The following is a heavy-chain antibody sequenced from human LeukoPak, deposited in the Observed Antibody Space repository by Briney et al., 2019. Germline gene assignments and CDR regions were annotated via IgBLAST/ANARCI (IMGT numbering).Heavy chain of an antibody. V-gene: IGHV4-31*03. Sequence: PSETLSLTSTVSGGSISSGGYYWSWIRQHPGKGLEWIGYIYYSGSTYYNPSLKSRVTISVDTSKNQFSLKLSSVTAADTAVYYCARSVVYDSSGYYSFFDYWGQGTLVTVSS. CDR3: ARSVVYDSSGYYSFFDY. D-gene: IGHD3-22*01. CDR2: IYYSGST. CDR1: GGSISSGGYY. J-gene: IGHJ4*02.